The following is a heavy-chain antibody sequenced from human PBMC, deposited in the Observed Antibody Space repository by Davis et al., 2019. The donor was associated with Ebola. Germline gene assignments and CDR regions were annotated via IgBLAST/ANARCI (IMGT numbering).Heavy chain of an antibody. CDR2: IQQDGSEK. V-gene: IGHV3-7*01. Sequence: GESLKISCASSGFTFSCYAMSWVRQAPGKGLEWVANIQQDGSEKYYVDSVKGRFTISRDNAKDSLYLQMNSLRAEDTAVYYCARVQGLLWFRELPPNFDYWGQGTLVTVSS. CDR1: GFTFSCYA. D-gene: IGHD3-10*01. J-gene: IGHJ4*02. CDR3: ARVQGLLWFRELPPNFDY.